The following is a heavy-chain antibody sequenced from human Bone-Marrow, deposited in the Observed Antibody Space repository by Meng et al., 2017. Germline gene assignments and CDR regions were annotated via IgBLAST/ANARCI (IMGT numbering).Heavy chain of an antibody. J-gene: IGHJ4*02. CDR3: ASAPSMVREQVKVY. D-gene: IGHD3-10*01. CDR1: GGSFSDYY. V-gene: IGHV4-34*01. CDR2: INHSGST. Sequence: SETLSLTCVVSGGSFSDYYWSWIRQPPGKGLEWIGEINHSGSTNYNPSLKSRVTISVDTSKNQFSLKLSSVTAADPALYYGASAPSMVREQVKVYWGQGTLVTVSS.